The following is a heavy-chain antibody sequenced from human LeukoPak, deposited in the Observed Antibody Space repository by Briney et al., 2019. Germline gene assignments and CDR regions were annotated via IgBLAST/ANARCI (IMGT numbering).Heavy chain of an antibody. J-gene: IGHJ5*02. V-gene: IGHV3-23*01. Sequence: AGGSLRLSCAASGFTFSGYAMSWVRQAPGKGLEWVSAISGSGGSTYYADSVKGRFTISRDNSKNTLYLQMNSLRAEDTAVYYCAGELWLRPNWFDPWGQGTLVTVSS. CDR2: ISGSGGST. CDR1: GFTFSGYA. CDR3: AGELWLRPNWFDP. D-gene: IGHD5-18*01.